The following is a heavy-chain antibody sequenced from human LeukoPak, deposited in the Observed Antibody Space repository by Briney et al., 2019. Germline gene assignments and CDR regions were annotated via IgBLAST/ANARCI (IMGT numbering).Heavy chain of an antibody. V-gene: IGHV3-33*06. D-gene: IGHD3-22*01. CDR1: PFTFSNYG. J-gene: IGHJ4*02. Sequence: GGSLRLSCAASPFTFSNYGMHWVRQAPGKGLEWVAVIWYDGSNRYYADSVKGRFTISRDNSKNTLYLQMNSLRAEDTAVYYCAKGLRITMIVVVSWGQGTLVTVSS. CDR2: IWYDGSNR. CDR3: AKGLRITMIVVVS.